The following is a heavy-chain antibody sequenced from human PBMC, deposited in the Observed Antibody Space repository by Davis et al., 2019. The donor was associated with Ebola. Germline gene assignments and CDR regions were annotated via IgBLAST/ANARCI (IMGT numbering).Heavy chain of an antibody. Sequence: GESLKISCAASGFTFSSYWMSWVRQAPGKGLEWVANIKQDGSDKNYVDSVKGRFTISRDNAKNSLYLQMNGLRVDDTAIYYCAREGTYCSGGTCRQGWLDPWGQGTLVTVSS. D-gene: IGHD2-15*01. CDR3: AREGTYCSGGTCRQGWLDP. CDR2: IKQDGSDK. V-gene: IGHV3-7*01. CDR1: GFTFSSYW. J-gene: IGHJ5*02.